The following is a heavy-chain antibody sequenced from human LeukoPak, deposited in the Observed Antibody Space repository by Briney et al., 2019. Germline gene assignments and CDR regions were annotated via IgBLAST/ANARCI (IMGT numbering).Heavy chain of an antibody. CDR1: GGSFSGYY. V-gene: IGHV4-34*01. CDR3: ARRYSSSWYDRSAGY. J-gene: IGHJ4*02. D-gene: IGHD6-13*01. Sequence: SETLSLTCAVYGGSFSGYYWSWIRQPPGKGLEWIGEINHSGSTNYNPSLKSRVTISVDTSKNQFSLKLSSVTAADTAVYYCARRYSSSWYDRSAGYWGQGTLVTVSS. CDR2: INHSGST.